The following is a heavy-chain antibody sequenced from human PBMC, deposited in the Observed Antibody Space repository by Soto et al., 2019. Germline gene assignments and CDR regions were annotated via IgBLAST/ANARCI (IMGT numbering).Heavy chain of an antibody. CDR1: GGSISSGGYY. Sequence: SETLSLTCTVSGGSISSGGYYLSWIRQHPGKGLEWIGYIYYSGSTYYNPSLKSRVTISVDTSKNQFSLKLSSVTAADTAVYYCARGAYCSSTSCYERPYFDYWGRGTLVTVSS. V-gene: IGHV4-31*03. D-gene: IGHD2-2*01. CDR3: ARGAYCSSTSCYERPYFDY. J-gene: IGHJ4*02. CDR2: IYYSGST.